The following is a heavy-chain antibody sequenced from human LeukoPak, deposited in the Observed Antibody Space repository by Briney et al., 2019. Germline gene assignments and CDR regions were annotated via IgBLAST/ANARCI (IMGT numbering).Heavy chain of an antibody. CDR2: IIPIFGTA. CDR3: ARGATARFGYYHYGMDV. V-gene: IGHV1-69*05. Sequence: ASVTVSCKASGGTFSSYAISWVRQAPGQGLEWMGGIIPIFGTANYAQKFQGRVTITRDTSASTAYMELSSLRSEDTAVYYCARGATARFGYYHYGMDVWGQGTTVTVSS. CDR1: GGTFSSYA. J-gene: IGHJ6*02. D-gene: IGHD1-26*01.